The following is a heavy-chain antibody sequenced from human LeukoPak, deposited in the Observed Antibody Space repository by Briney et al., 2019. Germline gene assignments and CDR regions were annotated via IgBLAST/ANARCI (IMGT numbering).Heavy chain of an antibody. V-gene: IGHV4-39*01. Sequence: SETLSLTCTVFGGSISSSTSYWGWIRQPPGKGLEWIGSSYYSGSTYYNPSLKSRVTISVDTSKNQFSLKLASVTAADTAVYYCARQRKVGSWFDPWGQGTLVTVSS. CDR1: GGSISSSTSY. CDR3: ARQRKVGSWFDP. D-gene: IGHD1-26*01. J-gene: IGHJ5*02. CDR2: SYYSGST.